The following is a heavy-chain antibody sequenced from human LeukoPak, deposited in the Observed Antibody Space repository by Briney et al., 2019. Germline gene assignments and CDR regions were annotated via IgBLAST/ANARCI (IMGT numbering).Heavy chain of an antibody. CDR2: TIPILGIA. D-gene: IGHD3-22*01. Sequence: SVKVSCKAPGDTFGSYAISWVRQAHGQGLEWMGRTIPILGIAKYAQKFQGRLTITADTSTSTAYMQLTNLRSDDTAVYYCASQFLLPFDYWGRGTLVTVSS. J-gene: IGHJ4*02. CDR1: GDTFGSYA. CDR3: ASQFLLPFDY. V-gene: IGHV1-69*04.